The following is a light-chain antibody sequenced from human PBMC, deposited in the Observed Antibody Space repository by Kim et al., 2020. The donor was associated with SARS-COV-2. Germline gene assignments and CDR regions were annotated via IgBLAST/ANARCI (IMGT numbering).Light chain of an antibody. J-gene: IGKJ2*01. CDR2: DAS. V-gene: IGKV1-5*01. CDR3: QQYNSHFQT. Sequence: DIQLTQSPSTLSASVGDSVTITCRASQTISNWLAWYQQKPGKAPKLLIYDASTLKSGVPSRFSGSGSGTEFTLTISSLQPDDFATYYCQQYNSHFQTFGQGTKLEI. CDR1: QTISNW.